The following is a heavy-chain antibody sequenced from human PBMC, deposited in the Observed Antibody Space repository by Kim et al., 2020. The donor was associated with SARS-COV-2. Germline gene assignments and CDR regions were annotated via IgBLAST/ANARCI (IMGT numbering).Heavy chain of an antibody. CDR3: ARVVRGVMGYFDY. D-gene: IGHD3-10*01. CDR1: GGSFSGYY. V-gene: IGHV4-34*01. Sequence: SETLSLTCAVYGGSFSGYYWSWIRQPPGKGLEWIGEINHSGSTNYNPSLKSRVTISVDTSKNQFSLKLSSVTAADTAVYYCARVVRGVMGYFDYWGQGTLVTVSS. J-gene: IGHJ4*02. CDR2: INHSGST.